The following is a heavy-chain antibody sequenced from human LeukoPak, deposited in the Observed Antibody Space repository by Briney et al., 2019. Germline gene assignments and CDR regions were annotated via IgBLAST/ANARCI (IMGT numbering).Heavy chain of an antibody. CDR1: GGSFSGYY. J-gene: IGHJ5*02. CDR2: INHSGST. V-gene: IGHV4-34*01. Sequence: SETLSLTCAVYGGSFSGYYWSWIRQPPGKGLEWIGEINHSGSTNYNPSLKSRVTISVDMSKNQFSLKLSSVTAADTAVYYCARYVFWFDPWGQGTLVTVSS. CDR3: ARYVFWFDP. D-gene: IGHD3-16*01.